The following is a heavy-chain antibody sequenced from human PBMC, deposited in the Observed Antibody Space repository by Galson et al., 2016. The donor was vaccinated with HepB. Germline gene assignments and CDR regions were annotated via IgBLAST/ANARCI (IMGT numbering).Heavy chain of an antibody. J-gene: IGHJ6*02. V-gene: IGHV4-61*01. CDR2: IYYSGST. D-gene: IGHD4-11*01. CDR3: ARIYSNYVLGMDV. CDR1: GGSVSSGNYY. Sequence: SETLSLTCTVSGGSVSSGNYYWSWIRQPPGKGLEWIGYIYYSGSTNYNPSLKSRVTISVDTSKNQFSLKLSSVTAADTALYYCARIYSNYVLGMDVWGRGTTVTVSS.